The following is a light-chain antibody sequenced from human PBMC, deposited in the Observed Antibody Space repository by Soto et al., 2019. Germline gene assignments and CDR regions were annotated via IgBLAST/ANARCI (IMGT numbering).Light chain of an antibody. CDR3: QQYNKWPQ. CDR2: GAS. V-gene: IGKV3D-15*01. CDR1: ESVSSN. J-gene: IGKJ4*02. Sequence: EIVMTQSPATLSVSPGERVTLSCRASESVSSNLAWYQQKPGQAPRLLMYGASSRATGIPDRFSGSGSGTDFTLTISSLQSEDFAIYYCQQYNKWPQFGGGTKVDIK.